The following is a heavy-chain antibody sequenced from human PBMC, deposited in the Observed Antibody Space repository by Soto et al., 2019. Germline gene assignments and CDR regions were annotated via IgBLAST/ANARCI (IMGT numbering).Heavy chain of an antibody. Sequence: QVQLQESGPGLVKPSETLSLTCTVSGGSISSYYWSWIRQPPGKGLEWIGYIYYSGSTNYNPSLKSRVTISVDTSKNQFSLKLSSVTAADTAVYYCAREPYMVRGVIMGVWGQGTLVTVSS. CDR1: GGSISSYY. V-gene: IGHV4-59*01. CDR3: AREPYMVRGVIMGV. CDR2: IYYSGST. D-gene: IGHD3-10*01. J-gene: IGHJ4*02.